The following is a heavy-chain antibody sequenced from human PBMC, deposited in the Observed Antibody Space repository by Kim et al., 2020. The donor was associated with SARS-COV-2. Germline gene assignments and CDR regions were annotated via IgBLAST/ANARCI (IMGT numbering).Heavy chain of an antibody. D-gene: IGHD6-19*01. CDR2: ISYSGST. CDR1: GGSISTYY. CDR3: ARGGVKQWLGL. V-gene: IGHV4-59*13. J-gene: IGHJ2*01. Sequence: SETLSLTCTVSGGSISTYYWNWIRQSPQKGLEWIGFISYSGSTNYNPSLKSRVAISVDSSKNQFSLNLSSVTAADTAEHYCARGGVKQWLGLWGRGTLVT.